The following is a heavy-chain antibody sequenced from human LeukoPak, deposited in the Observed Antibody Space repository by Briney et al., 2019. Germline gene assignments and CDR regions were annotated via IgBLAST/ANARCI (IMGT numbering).Heavy chain of an antibody. CDR2: IYYKGSA. V-gene: IGHV4-59*01. D-gene: IGHD3-10*01. Sequence: KPSETLSLTCTVSGGSISTYYWSWIRQPPGKGLEWIGYIYYKGSANYNPSLKSRVTISVDTSKNQVSLKLTSVTAADTAVYYCARAGIYYASGNYLGYWGQGSLVTVSS. CDR1: GGSISTYY. CDR3: ARAGIYYASGNYLGY. J-gene: IGHJ4*02.